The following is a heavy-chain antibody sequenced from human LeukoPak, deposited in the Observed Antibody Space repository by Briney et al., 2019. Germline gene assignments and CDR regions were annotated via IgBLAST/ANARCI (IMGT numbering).Heavy chain of an antibody. D-gene: IGHD6-19*01. CDR3: AKDQGGWYEDAFDI. J-gene: IGHJ3*02. Sequence: PGGSLRLSCTASGFTFSSYGMHWVRQAPGKGLEWVAFIRYDGSNKYYADSVKGRFTISRDNSKNTLYLQMNSPRAEDTAVYYCAKDQGGWYEDAFDIWGQGTMVTVSS. CDR1: GFTFSSYG. CDR2: IRYDGSNK. V-gene: IGHV3-30*02.